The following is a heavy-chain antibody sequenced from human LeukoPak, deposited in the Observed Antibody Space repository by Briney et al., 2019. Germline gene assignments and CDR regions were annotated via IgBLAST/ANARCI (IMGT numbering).Heavy chain of an antibody. V-gene: IGHV4-34*01. CDR1: GGSFSGYY. CDR2: INHSGST. D-gene: IGHD3-22*01. CDR3: ARHEGSYYDKSGYTFDC. Sequence: SETLSLTCAVYGGSFSGYYWSWIRQPPGKGLEWIGEINHSGSTNYNPSLKSRVTISEDTSKNQFSLKLSPVTAADRAVYFCARHEGSYYDKSGYTFDCWGQGTLVTASS. J-gene: IGHJ4*02.